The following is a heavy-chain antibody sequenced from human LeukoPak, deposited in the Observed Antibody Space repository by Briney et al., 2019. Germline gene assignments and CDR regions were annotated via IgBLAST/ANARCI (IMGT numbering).Heavy chain of an antibody. CDR3: ARDAEMATSPRPRPGFDY. Sequence: VASVKVSCTASAGTFSSYAISWVRQAPGQGLEWMGGIIPIFGTANYAQKFQGRVTITADESTSTAYMELSSLRSEDTAVYYCARDAEMATSPRPRPGFDYWGQGTLVTASS. V-gene: IGHV1-69*13. CDR2: IIPIFGTA. CDR1: AGTFSSYA. J-gene: IGHJ4*02. D-gene: IGHD5-24*01.